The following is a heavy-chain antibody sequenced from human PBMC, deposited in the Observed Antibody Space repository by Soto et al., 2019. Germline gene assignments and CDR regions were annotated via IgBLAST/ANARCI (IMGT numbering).Heavy chain of an antibody. CDR2: IIPIFGTA. CDR3: ARLGPYASGTYSFRHNRFDP. D-gene: IGHD3-10*01. Sequence: GASVKVSCKASGGTFSSYAISWVRQAPGQGLEWMGGIIPIFGTANYAESVKGRFTISRDKSENTVVLQMNSVRAEDTAVYYCARLGPYASGTYSFRHNRFDPWGQGTQVTAPQ. J-gene: IGHJ5*02. V-gene: IGHV1-69*05. CDR1: GGTFSSYA.